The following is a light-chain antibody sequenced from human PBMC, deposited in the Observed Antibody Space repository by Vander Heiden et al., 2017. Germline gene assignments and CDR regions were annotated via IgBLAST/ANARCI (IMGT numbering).Light chain of an antibody. CDR2: DAS. CDR3: QQRSTWLRT. J-gene: IGKJ2*01. Sequence: EIVLTQSPSTLSLSPGERATLSCRASQSVSSYLAWYQQKPGQAPRLLIYDASNSATGIPARFRGSGSGTDFTLTISILEPEDLAVYYCQQRSTWLRTFGQGTKLEIK. V-gene: IGKV3-11*01. CDR1: QSVSSY.